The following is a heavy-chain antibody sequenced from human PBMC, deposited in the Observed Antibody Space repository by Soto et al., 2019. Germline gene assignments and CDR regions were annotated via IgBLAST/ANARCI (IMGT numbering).Heavy chain of an antibody. V-gene: IGHV3-30-3*01. CDR2: ISYDGSNK. Sequence: QVQLVESGGGVVQPGRSLRLSCAASGFTFSSYAMHWGRQAPGRGLEWVAVISYDGSNKYYADSVKGRFTISRDNSKITLYMQSNSLRAEDTAVYYCARVPSSSGRAHFDYWGQGTLVTVSS. CDR1: GFTFSSYA. D-gene: IGHD2-15*01. J-gene: IGHJ4*02. CDR3: ARVPSSSGRAHFDY.